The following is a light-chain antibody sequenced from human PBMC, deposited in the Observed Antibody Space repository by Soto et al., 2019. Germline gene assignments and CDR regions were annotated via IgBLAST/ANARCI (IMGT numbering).Light chain of an antibody. CDR1: QNINYW. J-gene: IGKJ4*01. V-gene: IGKV1D-16*01. CDR2: ATS. CDR3: QQYNDFPPT. Sequence: DVQMTQSPSSLSASVGDRVSITCRASQNINYWLAWYQQKPGKGPKSLIYATSNLQSGVPSRFSGSGSGTEFTLTINTLQPEDFATYYCQQYNDFPPTFGGGTKVEIK.